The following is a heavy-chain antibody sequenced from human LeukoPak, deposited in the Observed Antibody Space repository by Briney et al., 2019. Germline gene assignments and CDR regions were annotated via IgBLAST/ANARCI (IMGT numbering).Heavy chain of an antibody. J-gene: IGHJ4*02. D-gene: IGHD5-12*01. CDR3: AKDPRQWLTLFDY. V-gene: IGHV3-23*01. Sequence: PGGSLRLSCVASGFPFSNYAMSWVRQAPGKGLEWVSTISASGGSTYYADSVKGRFTISRDNSKNTLYLQMNSLRAEDTAVYYCAKDPRQWLTLFDYWGQGTLVTVSS. CDR1: GFPFSNYA. CDR2: ISASGGST.